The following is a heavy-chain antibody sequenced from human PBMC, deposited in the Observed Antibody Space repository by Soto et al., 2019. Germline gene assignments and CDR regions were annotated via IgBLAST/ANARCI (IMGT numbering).Heavy chain of an antibody. J-gene: IGHJ1*01. V-gene: IGHV1-69*01. CDR1: GGTFIGYA. D-gene: IGHD1-20*01. Sequence: QAQLMQSGAEVKKPGSSVKVSCKASGGTFIGYAINWVRQAPGQGLEWKGGIIPLLGITDYGQKFQGRITIAADDSTGTAYIDRRGLRSEDTAVYYCARDPRSITGTTSSEDFQHWGQGTLVSVSS. CDR3: ARDPRSITGTTSSEDFQH. CDR2: IIPLLGIT.